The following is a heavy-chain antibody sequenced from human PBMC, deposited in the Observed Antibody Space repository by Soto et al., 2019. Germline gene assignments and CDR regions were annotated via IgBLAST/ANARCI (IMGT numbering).Heavy chain of an antibody. J-gene: IGHJ6*02. CDR2: IKQDGSEK. CDR1: GFTFSSYW. V-gene: IGHV3-7*01. CDR3: ARVPGVAAAGPHYYYYYGMDV. Sequence: GGSLRLSCAASGFTFSSYWMSWVRQAPGKGLEWVANIKQDGSEKYYVDSVKGRFTISRDNAKNPLYLQMNSLSAEDTAVYYCARVPGVAAAGPHYYYYYGMDVWGQGTTVTVSS. D-gene: IGHD6-13*01.